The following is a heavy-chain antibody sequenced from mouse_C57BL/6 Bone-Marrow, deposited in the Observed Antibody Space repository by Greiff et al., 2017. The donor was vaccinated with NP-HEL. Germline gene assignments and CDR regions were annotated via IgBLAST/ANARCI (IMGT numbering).Heavy chain of an antibody. CDR1: GYTFTSYG. CDR3: ARGGYYTFDV. J-gene: IGHJ1*03. CDR2: IYPRSGNT. Sequence: VKLVESGAELARPGASVKLSCKASGYTFTSYGISWVKQRTGQGLEWIGEIYPRSGNTYYNEKFKGKATLTADKSSSTAYMELRSLTSEDSAVYFCARGGYYTFDVWGTGTTVTVSS. D-gene: IGHD2-12*01. V-gene: IGHV1-81*01.